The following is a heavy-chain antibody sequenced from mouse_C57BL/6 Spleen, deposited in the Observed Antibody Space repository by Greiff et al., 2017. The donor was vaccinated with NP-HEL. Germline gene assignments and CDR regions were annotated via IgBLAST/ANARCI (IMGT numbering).Heavy chain of an antibody. CDR1: GYTFTSYW. CDR2: IHPNSGST. Sequence: QVQLKQPGAELVKPGASVKMSCKASGYTFTSYWMHWVKQRPGQGLEWIGMIHPNSGSTNYNEKFKSKATLTVDKSSSTAYMQLSSLTSEDSAVYYCAGATLGYFDVWGTGTTVTVSS. CDR3: AGATLGYFDV. V-gene: IGHV1-64*01. D-gene: IGHD3-1*01. J-gene: IGHJ1*03.